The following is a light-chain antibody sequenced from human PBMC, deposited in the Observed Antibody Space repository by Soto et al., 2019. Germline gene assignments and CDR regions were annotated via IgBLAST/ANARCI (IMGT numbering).Light chain of an antibody. CDR3: QQRMTSPPIT. Sequence: EVVLTQSPATLSLSTGERVTLSCRASQSVNTYVAWYQQKPGQAPRLLIYDASNRSTDIPARFSGSWSGTDFTITISSLEPEDFAVYYCQQRMTSPPITFGHGTRLEIK. V-gene: IGKV3-11*01. CDR2: DAS. CDR1: QSVNTY. J-gene: IGKJ5*01.